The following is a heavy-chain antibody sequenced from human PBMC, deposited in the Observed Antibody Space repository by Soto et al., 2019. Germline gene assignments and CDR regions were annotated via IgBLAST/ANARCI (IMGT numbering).Heavy chain of an antibody. J-gene: IGHJ4*02. CDR3: TRLGGFYQALDS. V-gene: IGHV4-59*08. D-gene: IGHD3-22*01. CDR2: IYYAGTT. CDR1: GCSLSGYY. Sequence: NPSETLSLTCSISGCSLSGYYWTWTRQPPGKGLEWIGYIYYAGTTTYNPSLKNRVTISLDTPKNHFSLKMDSVTAADTAVYYCTRLGGFYQALDSWGQGVLVTVSS.